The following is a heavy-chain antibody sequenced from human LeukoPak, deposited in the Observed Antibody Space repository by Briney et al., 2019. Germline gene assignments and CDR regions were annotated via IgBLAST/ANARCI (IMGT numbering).Heavy chain of an antibody. D-gene: IGHD1-14*01. CDR1: GYTFTSYG. CDR2: ISAYNGNT. Sequence: ASVKVSCKASGYTFTSYGISWVRQAPGQGLEWMGWISAYNGNTNYAQKLHGRVTMTTDTSTSTAYMELRSLRSDDTAVYYCARSIAGNYPRDYWGQGSLVTVSS. V-gene: IGHV1-18*01. J-gene: IGHJ4*02. CDR3: ARSIAGNYPRDY.